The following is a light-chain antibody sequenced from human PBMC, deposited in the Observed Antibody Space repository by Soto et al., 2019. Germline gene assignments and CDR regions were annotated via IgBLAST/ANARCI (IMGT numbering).Light chain of an antibody. CDR3: SSYRSSSTHWV. Sequence: QSVLTKPASVSGSPGQSITISCTGTSSDVGGYNYFSWYQQHPGKALKLMIYDVSNRPSGVSNRFSGSKSGNTASLTISGLQADDEADYYCSSYRSSSTHWVFGGGTKVTVL. V-gene: IGLV2-14*01. CDR1: SSDVGGYNY. CDR2: DVS. J-gene: IGLJ3*02.